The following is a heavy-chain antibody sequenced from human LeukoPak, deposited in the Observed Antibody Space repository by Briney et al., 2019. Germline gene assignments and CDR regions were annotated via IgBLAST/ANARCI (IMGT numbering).Heavy chain of an antibody. CDR2: IIPIFGTA. D-gene: IGHD6-13*01. CDR3: ARVRSIAAAGTGPYYFDY. CDR1: GGTFSSYA. Sequence: SVKVSCKASGGTFSSYAISWVRQAPGQGLEWMGGIIPIFGTANYAQKFQGRVTITADDPTSTAYMELSSLISEDTAVYYCARVRSIAAAGTGPYYFDYWGQGTLVTVSS. J-gene: IGHJ4*02. V-gene: IGHV1-69*13.